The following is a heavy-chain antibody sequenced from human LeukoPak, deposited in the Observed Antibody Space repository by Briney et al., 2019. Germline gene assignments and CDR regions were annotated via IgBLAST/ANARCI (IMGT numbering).Heavy chain of an antibody. J-gene: IGHJ1*01. Sequence: ASVKVSCKASGYTFTTYGISWVRQAPGQGLEWMGWINPNSGGTNYAQKFQGRVTMTRDTSISTAYMELSRLRSDDTAVYYCARGWQQLPRGYFQHWGQGTLVTVSS. V-gene: IGHV1-2*02. CDR3: ARGWQQLPRGYFQH. D-gene: IGHD6-13*01. CDR1: GYTFTTYG. CDR2: INPNSGGT.